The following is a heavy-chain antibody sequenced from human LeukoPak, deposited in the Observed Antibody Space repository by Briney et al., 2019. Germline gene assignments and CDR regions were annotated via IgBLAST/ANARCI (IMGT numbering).Heavy chain of an antibody. CDR2: IYYSGST. J-gene: IGHJ5*02. CDR1: GGSISSGDYY. V-gene: IGHV4-30-4*01. CDR3: ARGKRTYYDYVWGSYWPGRWFDP. Sequence: SGTLSLTCTVSGGSISSGDYYWRWIRQPPGKGLEWIGYIYYSGSTYYNPSLKSRVTISVDTSKNQFSLKLSSVTAADTAVYYCARGKRTYYDYVWGSYWPGRWFDPWGQGTLVTVSS. D-gene: IGHD3-16*01.